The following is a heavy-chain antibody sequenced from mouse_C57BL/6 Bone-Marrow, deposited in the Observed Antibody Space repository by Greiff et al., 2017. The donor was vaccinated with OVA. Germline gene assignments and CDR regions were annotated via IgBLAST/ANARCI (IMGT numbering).Heavy chain of an antibody. J-gene: IGHJ2*01. CDR1: GYTFTSYW. Sequence: VQLQQPGAELVKPGASVKVSCKASGYTFTSYWMHWVKQRPGQGLEWIGRIHPSDSDTNYNQKFKGKATLTVDKSSSTAYMQLSSLTSEDSAVYYCAMGLITTVVDFDYWGQGTTLTVSS. V-gene: IGHV1-74*01. CDR3: AMGLITTVVDFDY. D-gene: IGHD1-1*01. CDR2: IHPSDSDT.